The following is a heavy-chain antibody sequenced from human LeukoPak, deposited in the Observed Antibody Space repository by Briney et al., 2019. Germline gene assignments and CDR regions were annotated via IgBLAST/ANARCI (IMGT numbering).Heavy chain of an antibody. D-gene: IGHD3-10*01. CDR2: ISGSDGST. CDR1: GFTFSSYA. Sequence: GGSLGLSCAASGFTFSSYAMSWVRQAPGKGLEWVSGISGSDGSTYYADSAKGRFTISRDNSKNTLNLQMNSLRAEDTAVYYCAKDYYGSGSYYFDYWGQGTLVTVSS. J-gene: IGHJ4*02. V-gene: IGHV3-23*01. CDR3: AKDYYGSGSYYFDY.